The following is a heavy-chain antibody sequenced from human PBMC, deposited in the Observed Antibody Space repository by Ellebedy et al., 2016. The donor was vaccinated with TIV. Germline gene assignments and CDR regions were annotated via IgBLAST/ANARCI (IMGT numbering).Heavy chain of an antibody. Sequence: PGGSLRLSCSGSGFTFSTYAMHWVRQAPGKGLEWVSTISRNGGGTYYAGSVEGRFTISRDNSNNTLWLQMSGLRAEDTARYFCAKDLGIERQWGFDYWGQGTLVTVSS. CDR2: ISRNGGGT. V-gene: IGHV3-23*01. CDR3: AKDLGIERQWGFDY. J-gene: IGHJ4*02. CDR1: GFTFSTYA. D-gene: IGHD1-26*01.